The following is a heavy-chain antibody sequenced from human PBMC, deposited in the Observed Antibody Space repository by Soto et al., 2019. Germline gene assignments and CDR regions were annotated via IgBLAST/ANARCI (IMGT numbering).Heavy chain of an antibody. CDR3: ARRITMRGGGMDV. CDR2: ISGSGGST. Sequence: GGSLRLSCAASGFTFSSYAMSWVRQAPGKGLEWVSAISGSGGSTYYADPVKGRFTISRDNSKNTLYLQMNSLRAEDTAVYYCARRITMRGGGMDVWGQGTTVTVSS. J-gene: IGHJ6*02. V-gene: IGHV3-23*01. CDR1: GFTFSSYA. D-gene: IGHD3-22*01.